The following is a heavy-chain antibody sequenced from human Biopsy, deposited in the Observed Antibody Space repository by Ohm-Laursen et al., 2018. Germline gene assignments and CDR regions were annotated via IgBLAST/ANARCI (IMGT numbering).Heavy chain of an antibody. J-gene: IGHJ2*01. CDR1: GVSISSYY. CDR3: ARDRGYYSDRTVPGYFDL. Sequence: SDTLSLTCTVSGVSISSYYWSWIRQPPGKGLEWIGYVYYTGSTDYNPSLQSRVTISVDTSKNHFSLRLRSVTPADTAIYYCARDRGYYSDRTVPGYFDLWGRGTLATVSS. CDR2: VYYTGST. D-gene: IGHD3-22*01. V-gene: IGHV4-59*01.